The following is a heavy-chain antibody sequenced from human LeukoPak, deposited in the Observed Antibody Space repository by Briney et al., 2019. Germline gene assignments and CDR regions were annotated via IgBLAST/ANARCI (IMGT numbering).Heavy chain of an antibody. CDR2: INPNSGGT. J-gene: IGHJ4*02. Sequence: GASVKVSCKASGYTFTAYYMHWVRQAPGQGLEWMGWINPNSGGTNYAQKFQGRVTMTRDTSISTAYMELSSLRPDDTAVYYCSTEDKYCTGATCGVFWGQGTLVTVSS. CDR3: STEDKYCTGATCGVF. CDR1: GYTFTAYY. V-gene: IGHV1-2*02. D-gene: IGHD2-8*02.